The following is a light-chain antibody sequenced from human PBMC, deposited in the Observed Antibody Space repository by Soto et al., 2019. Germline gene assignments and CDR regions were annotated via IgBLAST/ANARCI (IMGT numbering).Light chain of an antibody. J-gene: IGLJ2*01. CDR2: DGS. CDR3: SSYATSGTLVI. CDR1: SSDVGDYKY. Sequence: QSALTQPASVSGSPGQSITISCTGTSSDVGDYKYVSWYQQHPGKAPKLMIYDGSNRPSGVSDRFSGSKSANTASLTISGLQAEDEADYYCSSYATSGTLVIFGGGTKLTVL. V-gene: IGLV2-14*03.